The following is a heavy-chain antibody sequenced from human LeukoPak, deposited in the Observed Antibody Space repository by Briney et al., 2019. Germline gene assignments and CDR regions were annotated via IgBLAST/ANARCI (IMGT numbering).Heavy chain of an antibody. CDR1: GFTFSSYW. V-gene: IGHV3-7*01. D-gene: IGHD1-26*01. CDR2: IKQDGSEK. CDR3: ARRGELLDY. Sequence: GGSLRLPCAASGFTFSSYWMSWVRQAPGKGLEWVTNIKQDGSEKYCVDSVKGRFTISRDNAKNSLYLQMNSLRAADTAVYYCARRGELLDYWGQGTLVTVSS. J-gene: IGHJ4*02.